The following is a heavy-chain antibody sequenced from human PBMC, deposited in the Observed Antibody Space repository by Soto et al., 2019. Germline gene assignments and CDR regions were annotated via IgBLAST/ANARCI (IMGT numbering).Heavy chain of an antibody. Sequence: GGSLRLSCEASAFIFSRYGLHWVRQAPGKGLEWVAVISYDGSDKYYAESVKGRFIISRDKSENTLYLQMNSLRAEDTAVYYCAKDLGSGKPYYYYAMDVWGQGTTVTVSS. CDR3: AKDLGSGKPYYYYAMDV. CDR2: ISYDGSDK. V-gene: IGHV3-30*18. CDR1: AFIFSRYG. J-gene: IGHJ6*02. D-gene: IGHD3-10*01.